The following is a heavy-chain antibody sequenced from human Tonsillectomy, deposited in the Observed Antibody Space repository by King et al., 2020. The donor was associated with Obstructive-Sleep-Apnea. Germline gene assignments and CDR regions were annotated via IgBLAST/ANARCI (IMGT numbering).Heavy chain of an antibody. Sequence: QLVQSGAEVKKPGASVKVSCKGSGYTFTTYGTSYGLSWVRQAPGQGLELMGCVSTYNGNTNYAQKHPGRDTKAKDTSTSIAYMELRSLRSDDTAVYYCAREIAVPGMREFDHWGQGTLVTVSS. CDR1: GYTFTTYGTSYG. CDR2: VSTYNGNT. D-gene: IGHD6-19*01. CDR3: AREIAVPGMREFDH. V-gene: IGHV1-18*01. J-gene: IGHJ4*02.